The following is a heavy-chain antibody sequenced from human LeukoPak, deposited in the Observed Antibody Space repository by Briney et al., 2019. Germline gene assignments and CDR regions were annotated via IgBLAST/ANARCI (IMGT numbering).Heavy chain of an antibody. J-gene: IGHJ6*02. Sequence: ASVKVSCKASGGTFSSYAISWVRQAPGQGLEWMGRIIPILGIANYAQKFQGRVTITADKSTSTAYMELSSLRSEDTAVYYCARGTLVTVRHYGLDVWGQGTTVIVSS. V-gene: IGHV1-69*04. D-gene: IGHD4-17*01. CDR1: GGTFSSYA. CDR3: ARGTLVTVRHYGLDV. CDR2: IIPILGIA.